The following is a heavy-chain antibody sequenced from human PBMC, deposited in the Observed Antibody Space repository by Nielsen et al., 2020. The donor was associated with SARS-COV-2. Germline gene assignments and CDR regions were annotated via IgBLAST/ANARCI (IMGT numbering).Heavy chain of an antibody. J-gene: IGHJ6*02. CDR1: GYTFTSYA. D-gene: IGHD6-13*01. CDR3: ASAAPGSSWYYYGMDV. Sequence: ASVKVSCKASGYTFTSYAMNWVRQAPGQGLEWMGWINTNTGNPTYAQGFTGRFVFSLDTSVSTAYLQISSLKAEDTAVYYCASAAPGSSWYYYGMDVWGQGTTVTVSS. CDR2: INTNTGNP. V-gene: IGHV7-4-1*02.